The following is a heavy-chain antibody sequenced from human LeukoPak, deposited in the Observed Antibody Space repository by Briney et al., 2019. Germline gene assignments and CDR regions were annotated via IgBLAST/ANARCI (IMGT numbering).Heavy chain of an antibody. CDR2: IRYDGSNK. J-gene: IGHJ4*02. Sequence: RPGGSLRLSCAASGFTFSSYGMHWVRQAPGKGLEWVAFIRYDGSNKYYADSVKGRFTISRDNSKNTLYLQMNSLRAEDTAVYFCARDREVGATIHDYWGQGTLVTVSS. V-gene: IGHV3-30*02. CDR1: GFTFSSYG. D-gene: IGHD1-26*01. CDR3: ARDREVGATIHDY.